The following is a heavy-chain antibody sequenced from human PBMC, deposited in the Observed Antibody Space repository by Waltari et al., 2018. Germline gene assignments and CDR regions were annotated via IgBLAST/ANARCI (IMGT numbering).Heavy chain of an antibody. D-gene: IGHD2-15*01. CDR1: GFPFRTYI. CDR3: AKGWNFDS. V-gene: IGHV3-48*01. J-gene: IGHJ4*02. CDR2: ITSTSNDI. Sequence: EVQLVESGGGLVQPGGSLRLSCAASGFPFRTYIMYWARQSPGKGLEGVAYITSTSNDIHYPDSVRGRFTVSRDNAKNSLYLRMDSLRAEDTAVYYCAKGWNFDSWGQGTLVTVSS.